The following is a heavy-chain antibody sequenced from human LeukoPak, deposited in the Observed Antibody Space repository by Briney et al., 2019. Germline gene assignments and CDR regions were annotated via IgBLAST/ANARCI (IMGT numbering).Heavy chain of an antibody. J-gene: IGHJ5*02. CDR1: GYTFTGYY. CDR2: INPNSGGT. CDR3: ARAGGYCSGGSCYSFWFDL. Sequence: GASVKVSCKASGYTFTGYYMHWVRQAPGQGLEWMGWINPNSGGTNYAQKFQGRVTMTRDTSISTAYMELSRLRSDDTAVYYCARAGGYCSGGSCYSFWFDLWGQGTLVTVSS. V-gene: IGHV1-2*02. D-gene: IGHD2-15*01.